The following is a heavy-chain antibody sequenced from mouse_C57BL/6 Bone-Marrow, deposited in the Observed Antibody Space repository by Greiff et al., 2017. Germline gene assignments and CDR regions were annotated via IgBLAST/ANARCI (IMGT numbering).Heavy chain of an antibody. CDR3: AILIYYYGSSYNYYAMDY. CDR2: IYPGDGDT. D-gene: IGHD1-1*01. CDR1: GYAFSSSW. J-gene: IGHJ4*01. V-gene: IGHV1-82*01. Sequence: QVQLKQSGPELVKPGASVKISCKASGYAFSSSWLNWVKQRPGKGLEWIGRIYPGDGDTNYNGKFKGKATLTADKSSSTAYMQLSSLTSEDSAIYFCAILIYYYGSSYNYYAMDYWGQGTSVTVSS.